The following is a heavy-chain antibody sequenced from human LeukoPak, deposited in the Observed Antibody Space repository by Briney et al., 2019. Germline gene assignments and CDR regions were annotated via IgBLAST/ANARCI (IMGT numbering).Heavy chain of an antibody. CDR2: ISGSGGST. V-gene: IGHV3-23*01. J-gene: IGHJ5*02. CDR3: ASGDILTGLNWFDP. D-gene: IGHD3-9*01. Sequence: PGGSLRLSCAASGFTFSSYAMSWVRQAPGKGLEWVSAISGSGGSTYYADSVKGRFTISRDNAKNMLYLEMNSLRAEDTAVYYCASGDILTGLNWFDPWGQGTLVTVSS. CDR1: GFTFSSYA.